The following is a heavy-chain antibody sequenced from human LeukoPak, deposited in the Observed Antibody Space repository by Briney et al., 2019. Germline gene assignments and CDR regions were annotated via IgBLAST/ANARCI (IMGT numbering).Heavy chain of an antibody. D-gene: IGHD6-13*01. CDR2: ISAYNGNT. V-gene: IGHV1-18*01. Sequence: GASVKVSCKASGGTFSSYTISWVRQAPGQGLEWMGWISAYNGNTNYAQKLQGRVTMTTDTSTSTAYMELRSLRSDDTAVYYCARGIAAATPELHFDYWGQGTLVTVSS. CDR1: GGTFSSYT. J-gene: IGHJ4*02. CDR3: ARGIAAATPELHFDY.